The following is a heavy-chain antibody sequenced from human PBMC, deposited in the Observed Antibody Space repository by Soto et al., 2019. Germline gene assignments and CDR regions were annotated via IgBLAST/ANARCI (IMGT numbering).Heavy chain of an antibody. D-gene: IGHD6-13*01. Sequence: GGSLRLSCAASGFTFSSYSMNWVRQAPGKGLEWVSYISSSSSTIYYADSVKGRFTISRDNAKNSLYLQMNSLRDEDTAVYYCANSAYSSSQVSAFDIWGQGTMVTVSS. V-gene: IGHV3-48*02. J-gene: IGHJ3*02. CDR2: ISSSSSTI. CDR3: ANSAYSSSQVSAFDI. CDR1: GFTFSSYS.